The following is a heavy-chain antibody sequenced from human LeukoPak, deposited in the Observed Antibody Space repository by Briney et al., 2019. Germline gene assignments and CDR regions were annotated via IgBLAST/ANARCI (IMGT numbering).Heavy chain of an antibody. CDR1: GYTFTSYY. CDR3: AREGRKLLETPRGFDY. J-gene: IGHJ4*02. Sequence: GASVKVSCKASGYTFTSYYMHWVRQAPGQGLEWMGIINPSGGSTSYAQKFQGRVTMTRDTSTSTVYMELSSLRSEDTAVYYCAREGRKLLETPRGFDYWGQGTLVTVSS. D-gene: IGHD2-15*01. CDR2: INPSGGST. V-gene: IGHV1-46*01.